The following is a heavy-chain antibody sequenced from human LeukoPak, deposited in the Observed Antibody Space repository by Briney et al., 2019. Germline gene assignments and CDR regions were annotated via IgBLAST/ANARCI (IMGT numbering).Heavy chain of an antibody. Sequence: RGSLRLSCAASGFTFSTYAMSWVRQAPGKGLEWVSTISGNGGTTYYADSVKGRFTISRDNSKNTLYLQMNSLRVEDTAVYYCAKPPPDSSSWLFDYWGQGTLVTVSS. CDR3: AKPPPDSSSWLFDY. CDR1: GFTFSTYA. D-gene: IGHD6-13*01. CDR2: ISGNGGTT. J-gene: IGHJ4*02. V-gene: IGHV3-23*01.